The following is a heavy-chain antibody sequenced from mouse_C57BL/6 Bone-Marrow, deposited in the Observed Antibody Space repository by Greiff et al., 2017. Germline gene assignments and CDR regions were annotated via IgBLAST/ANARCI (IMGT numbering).Heavy chain of an antibody. CDR3: ARVYYGSSLNWYFDV. Sequence: QVQLQQSGAELARPGASVKLSCKASGYTFTSYGISWVKQRTGQGLEWIGEIYPRSGNTYYNEKFKGKATLTADKSSSTAYMELRSLTSEDSAVYFCARVYYGSSLNWYFDVWGTGTTVTVSS. CDR1: GYTFTSYG. J-gene: IGHJ1*03. V-gene: IGHV1-81*01. CDR2: IYPRSGNT. D-gene: IGHD1-1*01.